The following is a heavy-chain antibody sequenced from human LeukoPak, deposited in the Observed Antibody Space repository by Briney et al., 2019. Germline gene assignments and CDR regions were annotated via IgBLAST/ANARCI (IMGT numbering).Heavy chain of an antibody. CDR3: ARLSGAPVRHPIYHFDY. D-gene: IGHD2-2*02. Sequence: SETLSLTCTVSGGSISSYYWSWIRQPPGKGLEWIGYIYYSGSTNYNPSLKSRVTMSLDTSKNQFSLKLISVTAADTAMYYCARLSGAPVRHPIYHFDYWGQGTLVTVSS. CDR2: IYYSGST. CDR1: GGSISSYY. J-gene: IGHJ4*02. V-gene: IGHV4-59*08.